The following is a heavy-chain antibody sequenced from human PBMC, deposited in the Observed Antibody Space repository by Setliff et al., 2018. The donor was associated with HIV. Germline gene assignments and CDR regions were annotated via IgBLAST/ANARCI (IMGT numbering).Heavy chain of an antibody. Sequence: PSETLSLTCSVSAGSITGYFWTWIRQPPGKGLEWIGNINQNGRTNYNPSLKSRVTISVDTSKNQFSLKLSSVTAADTAVYYCARSQWLPTRYYYYYMDVWGKGTTVTVSS. CDR2: INQNGRT. CDR1: AGSITGYF. V-gene: IGHV4-59*01. D-gene: IGHD6-19*01. CDR3: ARSQWLPTRYYYYYMDV. J-gene: IGHJ6*03.